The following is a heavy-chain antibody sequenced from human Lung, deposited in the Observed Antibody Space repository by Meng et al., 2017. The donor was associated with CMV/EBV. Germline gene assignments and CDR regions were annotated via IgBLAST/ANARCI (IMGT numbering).Heavy chain of an antibody. Sequence: GGSLRLXCAASGFTFSSFDMHWVRQAPGKGLEYVSVISRNGGATYYADTVTGRFTISRDNAKNSLYLQMNSLRAEDTALYYCARDPGFGALDFWGQGTLVTVSS. V-gene: IGHV3-64*04. CDR3: ARDPGFGALDF. CDR1: GFTFSSFD. J-gene: IGHJ4*02. CDR2: ISRNGGAT. D-gene: IGHD3-10*01.